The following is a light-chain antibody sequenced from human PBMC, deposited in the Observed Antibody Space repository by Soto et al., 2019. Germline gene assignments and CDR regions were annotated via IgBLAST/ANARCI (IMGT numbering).Light chain of an antibody. Sequence: QSALTQPASVSGSPGQSITISCTGNSSDVGGYNYVSWYQQQPGKAPKFMIYDVTNRPSGVSNRFSGSKSGNTASLTISGLQAEDEADYYCCSYTTSNTRQIVFGTGTKVTV. V-gene: IGLV2-14*01. CDR3: CSYTTSNTRQIV. J-gene: IGLJ1*01. CDR2: DVT. CDR1: SSDVGGYNY.